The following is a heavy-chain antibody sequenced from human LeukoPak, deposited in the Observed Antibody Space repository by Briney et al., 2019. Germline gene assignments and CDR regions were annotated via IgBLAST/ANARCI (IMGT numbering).Heavy chain of an antibody. D-gene: IGHD4-11*01. CDR1: GFTFSHFG. V-gene: IGHV3-33*01. J-gene: IGHJ5*02. Sequence: GGSLRLSCEASGFTFSHFGMHLVRQAPGKGLEWVAVIWSDATNEYYADSVKGRFTISRDNFKRTVSLEMNSLRAEDTAVYYCATEAQRGFAYSNSLEHWGQGSLVIVSS. CDR2: IWSDATNE. CDR3: ATEAQRGFAYSNSLEH.